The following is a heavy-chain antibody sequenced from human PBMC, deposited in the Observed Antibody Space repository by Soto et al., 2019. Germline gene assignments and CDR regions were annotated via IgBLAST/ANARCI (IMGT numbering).Heavy chain of an antibody. CDR1: GGSISGTTYH. CDR3: ARVYMVRGTIIRYFDY. V-gene: IGHV4-39*02. CDR2: IDYSGTT. D-gene: IGHD3-10*01. Sequence: PSETLSLTCTVSGGSISGTTYHWAWIRQSPGKGLEWIGSIDYSGTTYDNPSLKSRVTISVDTSKNNFSLKLNSLTAADTGVYYCARVYMVRGTIIRYFDYWGQGTLVTVSS. J-gene: IGHJ4*02.